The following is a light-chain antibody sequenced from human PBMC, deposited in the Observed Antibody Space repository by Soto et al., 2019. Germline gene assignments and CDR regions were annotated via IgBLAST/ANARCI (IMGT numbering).Light chain of an antibody. CDR1: SYNIGAGYD. CDR3: QSFDSSLSGAL. CDR2: ADT. Sequence: QSVLTQPPSVSGAPGQTVTISCTGSSYNIGAGYDVHWYRQVPGTAPKVLIYADTNRPSGVPGRFSASKSGTSASLAITGLQAEDEADYYCQSFDSSLSGALFGGGTKLTVL. V-gene: IGLV1-40*01. J-gene: IGLJ2*01.